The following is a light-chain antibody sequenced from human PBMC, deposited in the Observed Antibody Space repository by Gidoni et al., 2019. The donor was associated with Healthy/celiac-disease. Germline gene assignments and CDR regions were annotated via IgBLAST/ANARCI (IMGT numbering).Light chain of an antibody. CDR1: QGISSY. J-gene: IGKJ1*01. CDR3: QQYYSYLWT. CDR2: AAS. Sequence: AIRMTQSPSSFSASTGDRVTITCRASQGISSYLAWYQQKPGKAPKLLIYAASTLQSGVPSRFSGSGSGTDFTLTISCLQSEDFATYDCQQYYSYLWTFXXXTKVEIK. V-gene: IGKV1-8*01.